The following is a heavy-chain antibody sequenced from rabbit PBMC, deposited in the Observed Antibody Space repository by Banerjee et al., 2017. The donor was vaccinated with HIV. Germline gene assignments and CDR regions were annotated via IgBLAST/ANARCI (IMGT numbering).Heavy chain of an antibody. J-gene: IGHJ4*01. Sequence: QQQLEESGGDLVKPGGTLTLTCKASGFDLSTYYYMCWVRQAPGKGLEWIGCIHTSSGDTYYASWAKGRFTISKSTSLNTVTLQLNSLTAADTATYFCARAPAYAGSSGGYVFNLWGPGTLVTVS. CDR2: IHTSSGDT. V-gene: IGHV1S43*01. CDR1: GFDLSTYYY. D-gene: IGHD1-1*01. CDR3: ARAPAYAGSSGGYVFNL.